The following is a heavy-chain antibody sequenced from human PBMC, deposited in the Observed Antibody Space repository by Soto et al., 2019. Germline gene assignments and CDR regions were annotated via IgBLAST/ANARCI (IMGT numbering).Heavy chain of an antibody. V-gene: IGHV4-59*01. CDR1: GGSISSYY. D-gene: IGHD2-15*01. CDR3: AVGYCSGGSCYSGAAFDY. CDR2: IYYSGST. Sequence: SETLSLTCTVSGGSISSYYWSWIRQPPGKGLEWIGYIYYSGSTNYNPSLKSRVTISVDTSKNQFSLKLSSVTAADTAVYYCAVGYCSGGSCYSGAAFDYWGQGTLVTVSS. J-gene: IGHJ4*02.